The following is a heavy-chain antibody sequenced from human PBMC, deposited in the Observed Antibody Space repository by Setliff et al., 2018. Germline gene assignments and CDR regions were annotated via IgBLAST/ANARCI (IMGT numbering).Heavy chain of an antibody. D-gene: IGHD2-2*01. CDR2: IYTSGST. V-gene: IGHV4-38-2*01. Sequence: PSETLSLTCAVSGYSISSGNYWGWIRQPPGKGLEWIGRIYTSGSTNYNPSLKSRVTISVDTSKNQFSLKLSSVTAADTAVYYCARVARVVLSRNAFDIWGQGTMVTV. CDR1: GYSISSGNY. J-gene: IGHJ3*02. CDR3: ARVARVVLSRNAFDI.